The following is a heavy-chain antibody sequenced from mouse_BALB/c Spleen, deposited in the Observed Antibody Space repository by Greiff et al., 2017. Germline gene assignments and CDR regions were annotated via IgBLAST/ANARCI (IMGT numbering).Heavy chain of an antibody. J-gene: IGHJ4*01. CDR1: GYTFTSYW. D-gene: IGHD1-2*01. V-gene: IGHV1-69*02. CDR2: IYPSDSYT. CDR3: TRSYYGYESDYAMDY. Sequence: QVQLQQPGAELVRPGASVKLSCKASGYTFTSYWINWVKQRPGQGLEWIGNIYPSDSYTNYNQKFKDKATLTVDKSSSTAYMQLSSPTSEDSAVYYCTRSYYGYESDYAMDYWGQGTSVTVSS.